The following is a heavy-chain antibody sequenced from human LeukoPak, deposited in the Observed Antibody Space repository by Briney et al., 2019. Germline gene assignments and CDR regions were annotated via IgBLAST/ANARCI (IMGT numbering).Heavy chain of an antibody. CDR1: QYTFTDYA. V-gene: IGHV1-3*01. J-gene: IGHJ6*02. CDR3: ARERWHCRVNCYSVYYYALDV. Sequence: GASVKVSCKASQYTFTDYAVHWVRQAPGQRLEWMGWIDAGNGKTKYSQSFQGRVTIIRDTSATTAYMELSSLTSEDTAVYYCARERWHCRVNCYSVYYYALDVWGQGTTVTVSS. D-gene: IGHD2-15*01. CDR2: IDAGNGKT.